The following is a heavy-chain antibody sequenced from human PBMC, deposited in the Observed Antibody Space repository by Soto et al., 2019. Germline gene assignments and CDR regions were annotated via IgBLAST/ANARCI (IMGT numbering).Heavy chain of an antibody. V-gene: IGHV3-7*05. J-gene: IGHJ6*02. CDR3: ARVLIGYDFLSYYYGMDV. D-gene: IGHD3-3*01. Sequence: EVQLVESGGGLVQPGGSLRLSCAASGFTFSSYWMSWVRQAPGKGLEWVANIKQDGSEKYYVDSVKGRFTISRDNAKNSLYLQMNSLRAEDTAVYYCARVLIGYDFLSYYYGMDVWGQGTTVTVSS. CDR2: IKQDGSEK. CDR1: GFTFSSYW.